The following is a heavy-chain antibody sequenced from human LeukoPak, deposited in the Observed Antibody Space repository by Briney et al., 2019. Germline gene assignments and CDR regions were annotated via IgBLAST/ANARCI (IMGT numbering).Heavy chain of an antibody. CDR3: AKTPTPDIDY. J-gene: IGHJ4*02. Sequence: GGPLGLSGEASGFTVNPNNMHGFRQAPGKGPEWVSTFYNGGSTYYLDSVKGRFTISRDNSKNTLYLQMNSLRAEDTAVYYCAKTPTPDIDYWGQGTLATVSS. CDR1: GFTVNPNN. V-gene: IGHV3-53*01. CDR2: FYNGGST. D-gene: IGHD1-14*01.